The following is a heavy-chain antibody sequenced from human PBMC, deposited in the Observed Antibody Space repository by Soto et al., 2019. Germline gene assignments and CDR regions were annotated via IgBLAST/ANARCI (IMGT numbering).Heavy chain of an antibody. J-gene: IGHJ6*02. CDR3: AKDLDGFGALTSYYYYYGMDV. V-gene: IGHV3-23*01. D-gene: IGHD3-10*01. CDR2: ISGSGGST. Sequence: GGSLRLSCAASGFTFSSYAMSWVRQAPGKGLEWVSAISGSGGSTYYADSVKGRFTISRDNSKNTLYLQMNSLRAEDTAVYYCAKDLDGFGALTSYYYYYGMDVWGQGTTVTVSS. CDR1: GFTFSSYA.